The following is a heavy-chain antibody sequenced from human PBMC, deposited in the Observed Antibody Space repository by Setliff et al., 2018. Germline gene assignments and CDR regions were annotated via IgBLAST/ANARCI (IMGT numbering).Heavy chain of an antibody. CDR2: IWDDGVKK. CDR3: ARTCSGSGCYAGLES. D-gene: IGHD2-15*01. Sequence: LRLSCAASGFSFSTYRMHWVRQAPGKGLEWVAVIWDDGVKKYHADSVKGRFTISRDNSKNTLYLQMNSLRPEDTAVYYCARTCSGSGCYAGLESWGQGTPVTVSS. V-gene: IGHV3-33*08. J-gene: IGHJ4*02. CDR1: GFSFSTYR.